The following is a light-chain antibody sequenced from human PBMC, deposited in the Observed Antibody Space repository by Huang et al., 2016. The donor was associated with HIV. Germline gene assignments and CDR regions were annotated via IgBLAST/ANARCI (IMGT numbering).Light chain of an antibody. V-gene: IGKV1-39*01. Sequence: DIQMTQSPSSLSASVGDRVTITCRESQNICSYLNWYHQKPGKAPNLLIYAASNLQSAVPSRFNGSGSGTDFTLTISSLQPEDIASYYCQQTYNTPLTFGRRTKVEIK. CDR3: QQTYNTPLT. CDR2: AAS. J-gene: IGKJ4*01. CDR1: QNICSY.